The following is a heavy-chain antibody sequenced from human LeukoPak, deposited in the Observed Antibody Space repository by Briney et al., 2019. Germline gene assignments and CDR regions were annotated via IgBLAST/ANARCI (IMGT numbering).Heavy chain of an antibody. Sequence: PSETLSLTCTVSGGSISSYYWSWIWQPAGKGLEWIGRIYTSGSTNYNPSLKSRVTMSVDTSKNQFSLKLSSVTAADTAVYYCARGQAGVVPADQSWFDPWGQGTLVTVSS. CDR1: GGSISSYY. CDR3: ARGQAGVVPADQSWFDP. CDR2: IYTSGST. J-gene: IGHJ5*02. V-gene: IGHV4-4*07. D-gene: IGHD2-2*01.